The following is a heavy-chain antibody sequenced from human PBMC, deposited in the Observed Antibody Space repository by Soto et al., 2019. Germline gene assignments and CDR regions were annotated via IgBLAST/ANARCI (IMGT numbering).Heavy chain of an antibody. CDR3: ARDGGGGRLWFGELLYEGAFDI. CDR1: GGSISSGGYY. D-gene: IGHD3-10*01. V-gene: IGHV4-31*03. J-gene: IGHJ3*02. Sequence: QVQLQESGPGLVKPSQTLSLTCTVSGGSISSGGYYWSWIRQHPGKGLEWIGYIYYSGSTYYNPSLKSRVTIPVDTSKNQFSLKLSSVTAADTAVYYCARDGGGGRLWFGELLYEGAFDIWGQGTMVTVSS. CDR2: IYYSGST.